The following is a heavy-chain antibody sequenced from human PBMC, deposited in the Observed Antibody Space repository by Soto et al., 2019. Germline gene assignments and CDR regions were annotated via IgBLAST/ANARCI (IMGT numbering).Heavy chain of an antibody. J-gene: IGHJ3*02. CDR3: ARIGHFDWLMTKDAFDI. D-gene: IGHD3-9*01. V-gene: IGHV4-59*01. CDR2: IYYRGST. CDR1: CGSISRYF. Sequence: ETLSLTCTVSCGSISRYFWSWIRQPPGKGLGWIGDIYYRGSTNYNPSLKSRVTISVDTSKNQFSLKLSSVTAADTAVYSCARIGHFDWLMTKDAFDIWCQGKMVP.